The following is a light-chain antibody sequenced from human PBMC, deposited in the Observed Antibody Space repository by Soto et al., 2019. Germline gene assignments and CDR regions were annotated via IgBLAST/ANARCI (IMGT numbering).Light chain of an antibody. CDR3: QQSYSAPLT. CDR1: QSIYSS. CDR2: TAS. V-gene: IGKV1-39*01. J-gene: IGKJ1*01. Sequence: DIQMTQSPSSLSASVGDRVTITCRASQSIYSSLNWYQQRPGKAPNLVISTASTLQSVVPSRFSGSGSGTDFSLTISSLQPEDCATYACQQSYSAPLTFGQGTAVEVK.